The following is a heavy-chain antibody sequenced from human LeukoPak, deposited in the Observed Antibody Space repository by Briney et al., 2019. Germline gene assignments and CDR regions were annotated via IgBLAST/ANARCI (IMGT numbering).Heavy chain of an antibody. CDR3: ARVHFRNYVTTSFDY. CDR2: IIPTFGTA. V-gene: IGHV1-69*13. CDR1: GGTFSSYA. D-gene: IGHD1-7*01. Sequence: SVKVSCKASGGTFSSYAISWVRQAPGQGLEWMGGIIPTFGTANYAQKFQGRVTITADESTSTAYMELSSLRSEDTAVYYCARVHFRNYVTTSFDYWGQGTLVTVSS. J-gene: IGHJ4*02.